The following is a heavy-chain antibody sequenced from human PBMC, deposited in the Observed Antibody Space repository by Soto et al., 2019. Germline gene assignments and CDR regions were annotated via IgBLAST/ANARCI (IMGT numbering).Heavy chain of an antibody. V-gene: IGHV3-33*01. CDR2: IWYDGSNK. CDR3: ARDRQWLGSNPDY. D-gene: IGHD6-19*01. Sequence: GGSLRLSCAASGFTFSSYGMHWVRQAPGKGLEWVAVIWYDGSNKYYADSVKGRFTISRDNSKNTLYLQMNSLRAEDTAVYYCARDRQWLGSNPDYWGQGTLVTVSS. CDR1: GFTFSSYG. J-gene: IGHJ4*02.